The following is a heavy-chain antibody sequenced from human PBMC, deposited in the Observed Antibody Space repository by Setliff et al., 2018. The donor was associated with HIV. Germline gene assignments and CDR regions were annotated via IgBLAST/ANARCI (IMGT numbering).Heavy chain of an antibody. CDR1: GFTFDDYA. D-gene: IGHD3-3*01. V-gene: IGHV3-49*04. CDR3: TRDRRGSSSWSGYNGGFDY. CDR2: VRSKPNGGTT. Sequence: GGSLRLSCAASGFTFDDYALTWVRQAPGKGLEWVGFVRSKPNGGTTDYAASVKGRFTISRDDAKTIAYLHMNSLTTDDTAVYFCTRDRRGSSSWSGYNGGFDYWGQGTLVTV. J-gene: IGHJ4*02.